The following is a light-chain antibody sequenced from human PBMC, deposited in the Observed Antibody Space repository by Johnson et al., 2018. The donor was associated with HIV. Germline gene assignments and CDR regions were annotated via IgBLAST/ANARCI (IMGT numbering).Light chain of an antibody. CDR3: ATWYSSLTTGGV. J-gene: IGLJ1*01. Sequence: QSVLTQPPSVSAAPGQKVTISCSGSSSNIGNNYVSWYQQLPGTAPKLLIYDNNKRPSGIPDRFSGSKSGTAATLGITGLQTGDEADYSCATWYSSLTTGGVFGSGTKVTVL. CDR1: SSNIGNNY. CDR2: DNN. V-gene: IGLV1-51*01.